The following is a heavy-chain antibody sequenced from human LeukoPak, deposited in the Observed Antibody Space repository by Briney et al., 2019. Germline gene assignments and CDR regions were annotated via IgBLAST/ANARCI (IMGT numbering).Heavy chain of an antibody. Sequence: GGSLRLSCAASGFTFSNAWMSWVRQAPGKGLEWVGRIKSKTDGGTTGYAAPVKGRFTISRDDSKNTLYLQMNSLKTEDTAVYYCAKLTSSSWYVIPRDYWGQGTLVTVSS. CDR1: GFTFSNAW. D-gene: IGHD6-13*01. CDR3: AKLTSSSWYVIPRDY. J-gene: IGHJ4*02. CDR2: IKSKTDGGTT. V-gene: IGHV3-15*01.